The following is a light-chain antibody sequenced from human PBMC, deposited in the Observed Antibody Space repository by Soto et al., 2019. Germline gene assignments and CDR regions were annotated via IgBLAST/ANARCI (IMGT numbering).Light chain of an antibody. CDR1: HSISSPY. Sequence: EIVLTQSPGTLSLSPGESATLSCRASHSISSPYLAWYQQKPGQAPRLLIYDTSTRATGCPDRFSGSGSGTDFTLTICRLEPEDFAMYYCHQYGRSPPITFGQGTRLEIK. CDR3: HQYGRSPPIT. J-gene: IGKJ5*01. CDR2: DTS. V-gene: IGKV3-20*01.